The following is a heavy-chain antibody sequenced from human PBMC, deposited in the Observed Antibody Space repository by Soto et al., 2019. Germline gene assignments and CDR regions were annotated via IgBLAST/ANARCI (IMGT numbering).Heavy chain of an antibody. CDR3: ARDLGSYGWDYVAF. CDR2: ISDHNGNT. D-gene: IGHD3-16*01. Sequence: QVQLVQSGAEVKKPGASVKVSCKASGYSFTTYGISWVRQAPGQGLECMGWISDHNGNTNYAQKFEGRVTMTSDTSTRTAYMELRSLGSDYTAVYDCARDLGSYGWDYVAFWGQGTQVTVSS. CDR1: GYSFTTYG. V-gene: IGHV1-18*01. J-gene: IGHJ4*02.